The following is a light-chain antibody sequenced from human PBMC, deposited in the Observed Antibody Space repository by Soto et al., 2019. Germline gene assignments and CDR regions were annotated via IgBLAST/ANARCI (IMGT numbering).Light chain of an antibody. Sequence: QSALTQPASVSGSPGQSITISCTGTSSDVVGYNYVSWYQQHPGKAPKLMISEVSNRPSGVSNRFSGSKSGNTASLTISGLQAEDEADYYCSSYTSISNVVFGGGTKLTVL. CDR3: SSYTSISNVV. V-gene: IGLV2-14*01. J-gene: IGLJ2*01. CDR1: SSDVVGYNY. CDR2: EVS.